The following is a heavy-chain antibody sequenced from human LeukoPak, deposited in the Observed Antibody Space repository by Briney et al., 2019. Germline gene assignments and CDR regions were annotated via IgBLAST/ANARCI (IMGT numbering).Heavy chain of an antibody. Sequence: SQTLSLTCTVSGGSISSGGYYWSWIRQHPGKGLEWIAYIYYSGSTYYNPSLKSRVTISVDTSKNQFSLKLSSVTAADTAVYYCARDRRPYYYDSSGGDAWFDPWGQGTLVTVSS. CDR1: GGSISSGGYY. CDR2: IYYSGST. J-gene: IGHJ5*02. V-gene: IGHV4-31*03. D-gene: IGHD3-22*01. CDR3: ARDRRPYYYDSSGGDAWFDP.